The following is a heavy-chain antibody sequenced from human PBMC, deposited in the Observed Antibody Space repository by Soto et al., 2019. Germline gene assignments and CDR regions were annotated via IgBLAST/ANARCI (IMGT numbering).Heavy chain of an antibody. CDR3: AKTTDGWFSAFEI. J-gene: IGHJ3*02. D-gene: IGHD6-19*01. V-gene: IGHV3-23*01. CDR2: ISGSGTTA. CDR1: GFIFSSYA. Sequence: EVQLLESGGGLVQPGGSLRLSCAASGFIFSSYAMSWVRQAPGKGLEWVSAISGSGTTAYYADSVKGRFTFSRDNSKNTMYLQMNSLRAEDTSAYYCAKTTDGWFSAFEIWGQGTMVLVSS.